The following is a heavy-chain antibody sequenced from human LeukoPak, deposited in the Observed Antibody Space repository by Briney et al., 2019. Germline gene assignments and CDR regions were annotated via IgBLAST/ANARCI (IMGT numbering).Heavy chain of an antibody. V-gene: IGHV1-18*01. CDR2: ISGFNGAT. D-gene: IGHD6-13*01. J-gene: IGHJ5*02. CDR1: GYTFTIYG. CDR3: ARALPGAATAHNWFDP. Sequence: ASVKVSCKASGYTFTIYGISWVRQAPGQGLEWMGWISGFNGATNYAQKFQGRVTMTIDTSTNTTYMDLRTVTSDDTAIYYCARALPGAATAHNWFDPWGQGTLVTVSS.